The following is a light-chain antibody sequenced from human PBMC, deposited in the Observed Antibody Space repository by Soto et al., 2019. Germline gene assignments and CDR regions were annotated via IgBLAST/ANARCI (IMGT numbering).Light chain of an antibody. CDR3: SSYTSSSTVV. V-gene: IGLV2-14*01. CDR2: DVS. Sequence: QAVVTQPASVSGSPGQSITISCTGTSSDVGGYNYVSWYQQHPGKAPKLMIYDVSNRPSGVSNRFSGSKSGNTASLTISGLQDEEEADYYCSSYTSSSTVVFGGGTQLTVL. CDR1: SSDVGGYNY. J-gene: IGLJ2*01.